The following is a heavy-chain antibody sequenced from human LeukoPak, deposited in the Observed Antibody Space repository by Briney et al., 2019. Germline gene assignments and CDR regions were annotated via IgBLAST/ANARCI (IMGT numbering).Heavy chain of an antibody. D-gene: IGHD3-16*02. Sequence: GASVTVSCKASGGTFSSYAISWVRQAPGQGLEWMGGIIPIFGTANYAQKFQGRVTITADKSTSTAYMELSSLRSEDTAVYYCARDPLRLGELSTYWGQGTLVTVSS. CDR1: GGTFSSYA. V-gene: IGHV1-69*06. CDR2: IIPIFGTA. CDR3: ARDPLRLGELSTY. J-gene: IGHJ4*02.